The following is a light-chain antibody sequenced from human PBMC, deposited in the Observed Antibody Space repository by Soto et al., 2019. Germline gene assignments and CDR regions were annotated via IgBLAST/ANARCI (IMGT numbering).Light chain of an antibody. CDR3: AVWDDSLNGLV. V-gene: IGLV1-44*01. CDR1: SSNIGSNT. CDR2: NNN. Sequence: QSVLTQPPSASGTPGQRVTISCSGSSSNIGSNTVNWYQQLPGTAPKLLIYNNNQRPSGVPDRFSGSKSGTSASLAISGFKSEVEADYYCAVWDDSLNGLVFGTGTKLTVL. J-gene: IGLJ1*01.